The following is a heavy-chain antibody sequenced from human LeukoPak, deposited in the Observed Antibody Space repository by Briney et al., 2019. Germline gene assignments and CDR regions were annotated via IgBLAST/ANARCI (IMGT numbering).Heavy chain of an antibody. CDR3: AKDLGGSYAY. D-gene: IGHD1-26*01. J-gene: IGHJ4*02. CDR1: GFTFSSYD. CDR2: IRYDGSNK. Sequence: GGSLRLSCAASGFTFSSYDMYWVRQAPGKGLEWVTFIRYDGSNKYYADSVKGRFTISRDNSKNTLYLQMNSLKPEDTAVSYCAKDLGGSYAYWGQGTLVTVSS. V-gene: IGHV3-30*02.